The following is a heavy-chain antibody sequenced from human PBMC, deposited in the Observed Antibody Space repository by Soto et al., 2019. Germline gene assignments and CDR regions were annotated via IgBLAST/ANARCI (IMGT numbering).Heavy chain of an antibody. J-gene: IGHJ4*02. CDR3: ARRGIDIVLMVYAHFDY. V-gene: IGHV4-39*01. D-gene: IGHD2-8*01. Sequence: PSETLSLTCTVSGGSISSSSYYWGWIRQPPGKGLEWIGSIYYSGSTYYNPSLKSRVTISVDTSKNQFSLKLSSVTAADTAVYYCARRGIDIVLMVYAHFDYWGQGTLVTVSS. CDR1: GGSISSSSYY. CDR2: IYYSGST.